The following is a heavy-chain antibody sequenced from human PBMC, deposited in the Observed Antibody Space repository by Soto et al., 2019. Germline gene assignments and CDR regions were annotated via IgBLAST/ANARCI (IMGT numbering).Heavy chain of an antibody. V-gene: IGHV1-18*04. CDR1: GYTFTSYG. D-gene: IGHD3-22*01. CDR3: LIVGWSLYLDY. J-gene: IGHJ4*02. Sequence: QVQLVQSGAEVKKPGASVKVSCKASGYTFTSYGISWVRQAPGQGLEWMGWISAYNGNTNYAQKLQGRLTMTTDTSPGTEYIELRTASSLDAAVYLWLIVGWSLYLDYAGQGTLVIVSS. CDR2: ISAYNGNT.